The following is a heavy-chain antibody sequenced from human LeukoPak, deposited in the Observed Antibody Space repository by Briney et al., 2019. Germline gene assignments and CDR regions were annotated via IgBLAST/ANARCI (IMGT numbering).Heavy chain of an antibody. J-gene: IGHJ6*02. CDR2: IKSKTDGGTT. V-gene: IGHV3-15*01. CDR1: GFTFSNAW. Sequence: GGSLRLSCAASGFTFSNAWMSWVRQAPGKGLEWVGRIKSKTDGGTTDYAAPVKGRFTISRDDSKNTLYLQMNSPKTEDTAVYYCTTDLGYSYGYYYYGMDVWGQGTTVTVSS. CDR3: TTDLGYSYGYYYYGMDV. D-gene: IGHD5-18*01.